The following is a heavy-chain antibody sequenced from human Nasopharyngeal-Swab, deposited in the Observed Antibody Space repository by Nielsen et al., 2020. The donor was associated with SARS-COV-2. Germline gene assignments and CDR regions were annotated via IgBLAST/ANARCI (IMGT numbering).Heavy chain of an antibody. CDR2: ISYDGSNK. CDR1: GFTFSSYG. D-gene: IGHD5-12*01. V-gene: IGHV3-30*18. CDR3: AKGKRGYSGYDLGGGFDP. J-gene: IGHJ5*02. Sequence: GESLKISCAASGFTFSSYGMHWVRQAPGKGLEWVAVISYDGSNKYYADSVKGRFTISRDNSKNTLHLQMNSLRAEDTAVYYCAKGKRGYSGYDLGGGFDPWGQGTLVTVSS.